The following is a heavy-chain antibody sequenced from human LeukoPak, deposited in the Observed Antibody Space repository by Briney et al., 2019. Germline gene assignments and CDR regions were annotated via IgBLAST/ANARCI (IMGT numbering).Heavy chain of an antibody. J-gene: IGHJ5*02. D-gene: IGHD3-3*02. V-gene: IGHV1-18*01. Sequence: ASVKVSCKASGYTFTSYGISWVRQAPGQGLEWMGWISAYNGNTNYAQKLQGRVTMTTDTSTSTAYMELRSLRSDDTAVYYCARDSFRSQFNWFDPWGQGTLVTVSS. CDR2: ISAYNGNT. CDR1: GYTFTSYG. CDR3: ARDSFRSQFNWFDP.